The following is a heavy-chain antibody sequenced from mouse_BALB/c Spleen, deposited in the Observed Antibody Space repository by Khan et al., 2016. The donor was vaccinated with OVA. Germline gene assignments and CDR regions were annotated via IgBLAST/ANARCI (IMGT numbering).Heavy chain of an antibody. Sequence: QVQLKQSGPELVKPGTSVRISCKASGYTFTSYYLYWVKQRPGQGLVWIGWIYPGNINTEYNEKFKGKATLTADKSSSTSYMHLTSLTSEDSAVYDCAREGYDGNNRAWFAYWGQGTLVTVSA. CDR1: GYTFTSYY. V-gene: IGHV1S56*01. D-gene: IGHD2-1*01. CDR2: IYPGNINT. J-gene: IGHJ3*01. CDR3: AREGYDGNNRAWFAY.